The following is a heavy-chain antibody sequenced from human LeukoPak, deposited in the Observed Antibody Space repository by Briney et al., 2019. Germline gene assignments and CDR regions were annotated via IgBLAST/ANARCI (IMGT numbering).Heavy chain of an antibody. CDR1: GYTLTELS. D-gene: IGHD3-10*01. Sequence: PSVKVSCKVSGYTLTELSMHWVRQAPGKGLEWMGGFDPEDGETIYAQKFQGRVTMTEDTSTDTAYMELSSLRSEDTAVYYCATDLPYGSGSRSSWGQGTLVTVSS. CDR2: FDPEDGET. CDR3: ATDLPYGSGSRSS. J-gene: IGHJ5*02. V-gene: IGHV1-24*01.